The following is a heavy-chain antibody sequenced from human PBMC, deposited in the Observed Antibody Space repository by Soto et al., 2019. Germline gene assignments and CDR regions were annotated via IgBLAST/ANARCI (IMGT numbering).Heavy chain of an antibody. CDR3: ARGLRYYYDSSGYRAGYFQH. Sequence: ASVKVSCKASGGTFSSYTISWVRQAPGQGLEWMGRIIPILGIANYAQKFQGRVTITADKSTSTAYMELSSLRSEDTAVYYCARGLRYYYDSSGYRAGYFQHWGQGTLVTVSS. V-gene: IGHV1-69*02. J-gene: IGHJ1*01. CDR2: IIPILGIA. D-gene: IGHD3-22*01. CDR1: GGTFSSYT.